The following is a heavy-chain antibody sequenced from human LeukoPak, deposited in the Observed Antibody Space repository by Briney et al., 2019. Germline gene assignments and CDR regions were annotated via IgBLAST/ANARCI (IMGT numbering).Heavy chain of an antibody. Sequence: GGSLRLSCAASGFTVSTYYMTWVRQAPGKGLEWVSAISYSGSSPYYGDSVKGRFTISRDNSKNTVYLQMNSLRDEDTALYYCAKDSSVLPNALDLWGQGTMVAVSS. CDR1: GFTVSTYY. CDR2: ISYSGSSP. V-gene: IGHV3-23*01. J-gene: IGHJ3*01. CDR3: AKDSSVLPNALDL. D-gene: IGHD4/OR15-4a*01.